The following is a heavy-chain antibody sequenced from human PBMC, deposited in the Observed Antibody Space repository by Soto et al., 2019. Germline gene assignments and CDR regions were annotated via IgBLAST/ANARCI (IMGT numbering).Heavy chain of an antibody. J-gene: IGHJ3*02. Sequence: QVQLQESGPGLVKPAETLSLTCTVSGGSISSYYWSWIRQPPGKGLEWIGYIYYSGSTNYNPSLKSRVTISIDTSKAQFSLKLSSVTAADTAVYYCARLYGLDACDIWGQGTMVTVSS. CDR1: GGSISSYY. D-gene: IGHD3-16*02. CDR3: ARLYGLDACDI. CDR2: IYYSGST. V-gene: IGHV4-59*08.